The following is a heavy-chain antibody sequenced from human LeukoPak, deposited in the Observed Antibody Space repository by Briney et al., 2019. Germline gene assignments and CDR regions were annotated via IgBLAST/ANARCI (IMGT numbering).Heavy chain of an antibody. CDR1: GFTFSSYW. CDR3: PRTHPFDY. Sequence: GVSLRHSCAASGFTFSSYWMTWVRQAPGKGLEWVANIKQEGSEKYYVDSVKGRITFSRDNAKNSLYLQMNSLRAEDTAVYYCPRTHPFDYWGQGTLVTVSS. V-gene: IGHV3-7*03. J-gene: IGHJ4*02. CDR2: IKQEGSEK.